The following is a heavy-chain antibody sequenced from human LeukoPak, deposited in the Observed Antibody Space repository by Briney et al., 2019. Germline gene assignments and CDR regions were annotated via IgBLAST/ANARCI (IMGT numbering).Heavy chain of an antibody. V-gene: IGHV3-30-3*01. Sequence: GGSLRLSCVASGFTFSSYWMSWVRQAPGKGLEWVAVISYDGSNEYYADSVKGRFTISRDNSKNTLYLQMNSLRAEDTAVYYCASRYSSSWYVLDYWGQGTLVTVSS. CDR2: ISYDGSNE. J-gene: IGHJ4*02. D-gene: IGHD6-13*01. CDR1: GFTFSSYW. CDR3: ASRYSSSWYVLDY.